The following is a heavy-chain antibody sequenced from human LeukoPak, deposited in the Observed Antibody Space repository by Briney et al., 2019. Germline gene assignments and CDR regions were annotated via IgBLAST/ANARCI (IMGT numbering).Heavy chain of an antibody. D-gene: IGHD6-19*01. CDR3: ARDRGIAEADSFDP. CDR2: IDTYSGKT. J-gene: IGHJ5*02. CDR1: GYTYTTDG. V-gene: IGHV1-18*01. Sequence: ASVKVSCKASGYTYTTDGISWVRQAPGQGLEWMGWIDTYSGKTNYAQKFQGRVTMTSDTSTSTAYMELRSLRSEDTAVYYCARDRGIAEADSFDPWGQGTLVTVSS.